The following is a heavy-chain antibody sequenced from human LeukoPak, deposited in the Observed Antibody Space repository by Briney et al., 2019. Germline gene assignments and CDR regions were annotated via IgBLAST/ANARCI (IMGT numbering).Heavy chain of an antibody. CDR1: GFTFSVHG. J-gene: IGHJ3*02. CDR3: ARAKRNGFDI. V-gene: IGHV3-48*01. CDR2: IRSSSSTI. Sequence: GGSLRLSCAASGFTFSVHGINWVRQAPGKGLEWVSYIRSSSSTIYYADSVKGRFTISRDNAKNSLYLQMNSLRAEDTAVYYCARAKRNGFDIWGQGTMVTVSS.